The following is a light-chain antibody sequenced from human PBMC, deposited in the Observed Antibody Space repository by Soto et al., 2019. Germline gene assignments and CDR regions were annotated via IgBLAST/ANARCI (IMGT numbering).Light chain of an antibody. CDR3: SSYGGNNNVL. Sequence: QSVLTQPASVSGSPGQSITISCTGTSSDVGGYNYVSWYQQHPGKAPKLMIYEVSNRPSGVSNRFSGSKSGNTASLTVSGLQAEDEADYYCSSYGGNNNVLFGGGTKLTVL. CDR2: EVS. V-gene: IGLV2-14*01. J-gene: IGLJ2*01. CDR1: SSDVGGYNY.